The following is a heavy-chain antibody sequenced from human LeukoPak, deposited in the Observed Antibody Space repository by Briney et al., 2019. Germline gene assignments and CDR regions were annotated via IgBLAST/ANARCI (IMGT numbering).Heavy chain of an antibody. V-gene: IGHV3-48*03. D-gene: IGHD3-9*01. Sequence: GGSLRLSCAASGFTVSSLAMHWVRQAPGKGLEWVSHISSSGGSIKYADSVNGRFTISRDNAKNSLSLQMNSLRAEDTAVYYCARGFDSGYWGQGTLVIVSS. CDR1: GFTVSSLA. CDR3: ARGFDSGY. J-gene: IGHJ4*02. CDR2: ISSSGGSI.